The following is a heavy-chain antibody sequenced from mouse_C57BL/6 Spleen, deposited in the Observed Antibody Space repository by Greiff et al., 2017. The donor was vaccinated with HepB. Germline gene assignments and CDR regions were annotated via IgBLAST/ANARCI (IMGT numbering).Heavy chain of an antibody. J-gene: IGHJ1*03. Sequence: VQLQQSGPELVKPGASVKISCKASGYAFSSSWMNWVKQRPGKGLEWIGRIYPGDGDTNYNGKFKGKATLTADKSSSTAYMQLSSLTSEDSAVDFCARNYYGSSPDWYFDVWGTGTTVTVSS. CDR2: IYPGDGDT. CDR3: ARNYYGSSPDWYFDV. D-gene: IGHD1-1*01. V-gene: IGHV1-82*01. CDR1: GYAFSSSW.